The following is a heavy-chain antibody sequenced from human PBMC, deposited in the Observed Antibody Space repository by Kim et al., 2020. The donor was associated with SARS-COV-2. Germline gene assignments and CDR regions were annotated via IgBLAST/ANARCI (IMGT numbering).Heavy chain of an antibody. Sequence: ASVKVSCKASGYTLTGYYMHWVRQAPGQGLEWMGRINPNSGGTNYAQKFQGRVTMTRDTSISTAYMELSRLRSDDTAVYYCARGIYSGNYRGGDAFDIWGQGTMVTVSS. CDR3: ARGIYSGNYRGGDAFDI. D-gene: IGHD1-26*01. J-gene: IGHJ3*02. CDR1: GYTLTGYY. V-gene: IGHV1-2*06. CDR2: INPNSGGT.